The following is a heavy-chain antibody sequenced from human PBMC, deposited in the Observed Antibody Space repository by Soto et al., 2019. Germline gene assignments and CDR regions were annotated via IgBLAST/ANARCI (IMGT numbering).Heavy chain of an antibody. J-gene: IGHJ5*02. V-gene: IGHV1-46*01. CDR1: RDTFTSYY. CDR2: INPHGGST. CDR3: ARSSGGNFGIIIEGTNWFAP. D-gene: IGHD1-26*01. Sequence: QLVQSGGEVKQPGASVKVSCKAPRDTFTSYYINWVRQAPGQGLEWMGVINPHGGSTAYAKKFKGRVTLTRDTSASTVYMEVSSLTSEDTAMYYCARSSGGNFGIIIEGTNWFAPGAREPWSPSPQ.